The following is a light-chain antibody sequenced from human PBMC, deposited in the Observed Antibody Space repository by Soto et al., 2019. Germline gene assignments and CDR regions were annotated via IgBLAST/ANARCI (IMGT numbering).Light chain of an antibody. CDR2: DAS. CDR1: QGISSY. J-gene: IGKJ4*01. V-gene: IGKV1-9*01. Sequence: IQMTHSPCTLSGSVEYRFTSTFRASQGISSYLGWYPQKPGKAPNLLIYDASTLHSGVPSRFSGGGSGTDFTLTISSLQPEDFATYYCQQVNVYPSTFGGGTKV. CDR3: QQVNVYPST.